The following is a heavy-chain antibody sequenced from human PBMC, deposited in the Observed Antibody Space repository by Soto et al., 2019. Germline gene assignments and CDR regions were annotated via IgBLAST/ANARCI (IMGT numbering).Heavy chain of an antibody. Sequence: EVQLVESGGGLVQPGGSLRLSCAASGFTFSSYSMNWVRQAPGKGLEWVSYISSSSSTIYCADSVKGRFTISRDNAKNSLYLQMNSLRDEDTAVYYCARVPQYYDSSGYGYWGQGTLVTVAS. CDR2: ISSSSSTI. V-gene: IGHV3-48*02. J-gene: IGHJ4*02. D-gene: IGHD3-22*01. CDR1: GFTFSSYS. CDR3: ARVPQYYDSSGYGY.